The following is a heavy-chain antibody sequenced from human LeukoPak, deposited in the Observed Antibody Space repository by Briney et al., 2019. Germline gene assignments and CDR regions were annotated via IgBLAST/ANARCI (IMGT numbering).Heavy chain of an antibody. V-gene: IGHV3-7*01. CDR3: ARDRGYSYGLRPYYFDY. D-gene: IGHD5-18*01. J-gene: IGHJ4*02. Sequence: GGSLRVSCAASGFTFSRYWMSWVRQAPGKGLEWVAYIKQDGSEKYFVDSVKGRFTISRDNAKNSLYLQMNSLRAEDTAVYYCARDRGYSYGLRPYYFDYWGQGTLVTVSS. CDR2: IKQDGSEK. CDR1: GFTFSRYW.